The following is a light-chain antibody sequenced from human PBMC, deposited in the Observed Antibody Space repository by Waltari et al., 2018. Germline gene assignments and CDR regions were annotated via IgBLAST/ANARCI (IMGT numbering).Light chain of an antibody. CDR1: QTVDRNF. Sequence: EIVLTQSPATLSLSPGERATLSCRASQTVDRNFVAWYQHKRGQPPRLLIYDATSRATGIPDRFTGSGSGTDFTLTISRLEPEDVAVYYCQQCSSPPLTFGGGTRVEIK. CDR2: DAT. J-gene: IGKJ4*01. V-gene: IGKV3-20*01. CDR3: QQCSSPPLT.